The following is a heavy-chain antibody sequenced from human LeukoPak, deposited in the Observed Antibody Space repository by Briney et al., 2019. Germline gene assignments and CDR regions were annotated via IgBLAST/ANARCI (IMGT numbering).Heavy chain of an antibody. CDR1: GDSVSSSSAA. CDR2: TYYRSKWYN. Sequence: SQTLSLTCAISGDSVSSSSAAWNWIRQSPSRGLEWLGRTYYRSKWYNDYAVSVKSRITINPDTSKNQFSLQLNSVTPEDTAVYYCARDPDGDYVGSGAFDIWGQGTMVTVPS. V-gene: IGHV6-1*01. J-gene: IGHJ3*02. D-gene: IGHD4-17*01. CDR3: ARDPDGDYVGSGAFDI.